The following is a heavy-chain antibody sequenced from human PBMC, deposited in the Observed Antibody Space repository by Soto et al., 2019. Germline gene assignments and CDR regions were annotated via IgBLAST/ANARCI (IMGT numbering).Heavy chain of an antibody. Sequence: QLQLQESGPGLVKPSETLSLTCTVSGGSISSSSYYLGWIRQPPGKGLEWIGSIYYSGSTYYNPSLKRLITIPVDTSKHQSCLKLSSVTAADTAVYYCARRRYSYGSDYWGQGTLVTVAS. V-gene: IGHV4-39*01. J-gene: IGHJ4*02. CDR2: IYYSGST. CDR1: GGSISSSSYY. CDR3: ARRRYSYGSDY. D-gene: IGHD5-18*01.